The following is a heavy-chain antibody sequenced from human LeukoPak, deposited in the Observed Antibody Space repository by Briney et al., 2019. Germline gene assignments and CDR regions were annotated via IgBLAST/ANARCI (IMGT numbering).Heavy chain of an antibody. CDR2: ISSSSSYI. Sequence: GGSLRLSCAGSGYTFSSYSMNWVRQAPGKGLEWVSSISSSSSYIYYADSVKGRFTISRDNAKNSLYLQMNSLRAEDTAVYYCARDLGYEVAGPIDYWGQGTLVTVSS. CDR3: ARDLGYEVAGPIDY. V-gene: IGHV3-21*01. CDR1: GYTFSSYS. D-gene: IGHD2-15*01. J-gene: IGHJ4*02.